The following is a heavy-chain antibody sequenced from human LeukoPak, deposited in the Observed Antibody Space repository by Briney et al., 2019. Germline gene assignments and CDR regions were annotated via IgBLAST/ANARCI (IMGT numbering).Heavy chain of an antibody. Sequence: ASVKVSCKASGYTFTSYDINWVRQATGQGHEWMGWMNPNSGNTGYAQKFQGRVTITRNTSISTAYMELSSLRSEDTAVYYCARWEYSGSYSDAFDIWGQGTMVTVSS. CDR3: ARWEYSGSYSDAFDI. CDR1: GYTFTSYD. D-gene: IGHD1-26*01. J-gene: IGHJ3*02. CDR2: MNPNSGNT. V-gene: IGHV1-8*03.